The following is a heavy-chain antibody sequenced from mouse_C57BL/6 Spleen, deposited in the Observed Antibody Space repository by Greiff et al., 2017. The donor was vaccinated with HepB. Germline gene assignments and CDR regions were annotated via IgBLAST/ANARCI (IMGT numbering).Heavy chain of an antibody. CDR1: GYTFTDYY. CDR2: INPNNGGT. V-gene: IGHV1-26*01. CDR3: AREPKAYYGRSFDY. Sequence: VQLQQSGPELVKPGASVKISCKASGYTFTDYYMNWVKQSHGKSLEWIGDINPNNGGTSYNQKFKGKATLTVDKSSSTAYMELRSLTSEDSAVYYCAREPKAYYGRSFDYWGQGTTLTVSS. D-gene: IGHD1-1*01. J-gene: IGHJ2*01.